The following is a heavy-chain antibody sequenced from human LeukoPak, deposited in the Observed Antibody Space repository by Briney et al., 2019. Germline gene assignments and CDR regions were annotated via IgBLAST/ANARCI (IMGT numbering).Heavy chain of an antibody. V-gene: IGHV3-33*01. J-gene: IGHJ4*02. CDR2: IWYDGSNK. CDR3: ARDPAAAGLFDY. CDR1: GFTLSGYG. D-gene: IGHD6-13*01. Sequence: GGSLRLSCAASGFTLSGYGMHWVRQAPGKGLEWVAVIWYDGSNKYYADSVKGRFTISRDNSKNTLYLQMSSLRAEDTAVYYCARDPAAAGLFDYWGQGTLVTVSS.